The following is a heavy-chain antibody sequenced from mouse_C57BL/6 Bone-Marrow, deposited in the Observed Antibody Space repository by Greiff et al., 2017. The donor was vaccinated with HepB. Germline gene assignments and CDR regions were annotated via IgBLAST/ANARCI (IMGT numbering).Heavy chain of an antibody. CDR2: IYPGNSDT. CDR3: TRGSRSSYWYFDV. Sequence: EVMLVESGTVLARPGASVKMSCKTSGYTFTSYWMHWVKQRPGQGLEWIGAIYPGNSDTSYNQKFKGKAKLTAVTSASTAYMELSSLTNEDSAVYYCTRGSRSSYWYFDVWGTGTTVTVSS. D-gene: IGHD1-1*01. CDR1: GYTFTSYW. J-gene: IGHJ1*03. V-gene: IGHV1-5*01.